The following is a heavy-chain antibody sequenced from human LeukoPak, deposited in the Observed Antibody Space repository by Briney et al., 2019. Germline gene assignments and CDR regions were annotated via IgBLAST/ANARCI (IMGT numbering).Heavy chain of an antibody. V-gene: IGHV1-46*01. J-gene: IGHJ4*02. D-gene: IGHD2-2*01. CDR2: INPIGGST. CDR1: GYTFTSYY. CDR3: ESCSSTSLTFDY. Sequence: ASVKVSCKASGYTFTSYYMHCVRQAPGQGLEWIGIINPIGGSTSYAQKFHGRVTMTRDTSKSTVYMELSSLRSEDTAVYYCESCSSTSLTFDYWGPGTLVTVSS.